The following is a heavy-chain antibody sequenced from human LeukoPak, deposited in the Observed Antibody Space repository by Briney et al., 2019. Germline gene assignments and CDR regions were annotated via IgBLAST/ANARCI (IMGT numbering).Heavy chain of an antibody. V-gene: IGHV3-33*01. CDR2: IWYDGSNK. D-gene: IGHD5-12*01. J-gene: IGHJ4*02. CDR3: ARDLGGGYSGYAHFDY. CDR1: GFTFSSYG. Sequence: GGSLRLSCAASGFTFSSYGMHWVRQAPGKGLEWVAVIWYDGSNKYYADSVKGRFTISRDNAKNSLYLQMNSLRAEDTAVYYCARDLGGGYSGYAHFDYRGQGTLVTVSS.